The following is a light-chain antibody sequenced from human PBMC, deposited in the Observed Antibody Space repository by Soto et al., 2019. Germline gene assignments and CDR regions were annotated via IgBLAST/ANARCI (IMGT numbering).Light chain of an antibody. CDR1: QSVSSN. CDR2: GAS. Sequence: EIVMTQSPATLSVSPGERATLSCRASQSVSSNLAWYQQKPGQAPRLLIYGASTRATGIPARFSGSGSGTDFTLTISSLQSEDFAVYYCEQYNNWRLTFGGGTKVEIK. J-gene: IGKJ4*01. CDR3: EQYNNWRLT. V-gene: IGKV3-15*01.